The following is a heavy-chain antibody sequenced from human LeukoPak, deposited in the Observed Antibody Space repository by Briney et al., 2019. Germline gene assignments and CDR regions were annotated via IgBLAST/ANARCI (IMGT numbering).Heavy chain of an antibody. D-gene: IGHD5-24*01. V-gene: IGHV4-31*03. CDR3: ARDLTDGYTGDAIYAFDI. CDR1: GGSISSGGYY. CDR2: IYYSGST. Sequence: SETLSLTCTVSGGSISSGGYYWSWIRQHPGKGLEWIGYIYYSGSTYYNPSLKSRVTISVDTSKNQFSLKLSSVTAADTAVYYCARDLTDGYTGDAIYAFDIWGQGTMVTVSS. J-gene: IGHJ3*02.